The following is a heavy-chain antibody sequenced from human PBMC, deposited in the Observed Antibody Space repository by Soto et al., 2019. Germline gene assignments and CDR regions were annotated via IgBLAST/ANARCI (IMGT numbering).Heavy chain of an antibody. Sequence: KLLESGGGLVQPGGSLRLSCTASGFTFSNYALTWFRQAPGRGLEWVSSISGSGFTYYADSVKGRFTISRDNPESTIHLQMNSLRAEDTAFYYCARAPDFWAGQITSARFDPWGRGTLVTVSS. CDR1: GFTFSNYA. CDR3: ARAPDFWAGQITSARFDP. CDR2: ISGSGFT. D-gene: IGHD3-3*01. J-gene: IGHJ5*02. V-gene: IGHV3-23*01.